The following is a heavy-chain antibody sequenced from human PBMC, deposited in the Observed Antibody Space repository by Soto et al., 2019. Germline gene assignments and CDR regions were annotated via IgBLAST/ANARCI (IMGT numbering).Heavy chain of an antibody. J-gene: IGHJ6*02. D-gene: IGHD5-12*01. CDR1: GFTFIHYP. CDR2: VSFDGSNK. CDR3: ARLPGPLVSVLYIYPVDARETPSAVDV. V-gene: IGHV3-30*03. Sequence: QMQLVQSGGGVVQPGRSLRLSCAASGFTFIHYPMHWGRQAPGKGLEWVAVVSFDGSNKYYRDSVNGRFTISKDNGKNTLYLQMNDLRHEDTAVYYCARLPGPLVSVLYIYPVDARETPSAVDVWGQGTSVTVSS.